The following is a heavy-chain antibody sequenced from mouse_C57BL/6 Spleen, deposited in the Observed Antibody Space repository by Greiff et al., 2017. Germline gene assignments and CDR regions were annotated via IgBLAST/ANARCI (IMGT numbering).Heavy chain of an antibody. D-gene: IGHD2-1*01. CDR2: ISYDGSN. J-gene: IGHJ2*01. CDR1: GYSITSGYY. V-gene: IGHV3-6*01. Sequence: EVKLQESGPGLVKPSQSLSLTCSVTGYSITSGYYWNWIRQFPGNKLEWMGYISYDGSNNYNPSLKNRISITRDTSKNQFFLKLNSVTTEDTATYYCARDRGGNYCFDYWGQGTTLTVSS. CDR3: ARDRGGNYCFDY.